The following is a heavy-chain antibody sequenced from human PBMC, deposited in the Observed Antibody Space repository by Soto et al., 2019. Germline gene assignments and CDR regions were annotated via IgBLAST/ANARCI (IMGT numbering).Heavy chain of an antibody. CDR3: ARSRSYYGGFDP. V-gene: IGHV4-4*02. D-gene: IGHD4-17*01. CDR2: IYHSGST. Sequence: PSETLSLTCAVSSGSISSSNWWSWVRQPPGKGLEWIGEIYHSGSTNYNPSLKSRVTISVDKSKNQFSLKLSSVTAADTAVYYCARSRSYYGGFDPWGQGTLVTVSS. J-gene: IGHJ5*02. CDR1: SGSISSSNW.